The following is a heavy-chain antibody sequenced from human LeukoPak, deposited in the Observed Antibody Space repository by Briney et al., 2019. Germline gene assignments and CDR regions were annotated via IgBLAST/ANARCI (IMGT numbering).Heavy chain of an antibody. CDR3: ARRMSTTLDAFDV. D-gene: IGHD2-2*01. CDR2: IHYSGST. V-gene: IGHV4-59*08. J-gene: IGHJ3*01. CDR1: GGSISSYH. Sequence: SETLSLTCTVSGGSISSYHWSWIRQPPGKGLEWIGYIHYSGSTNYNPSLKSRVTISVDTSKNQFSLKLSSVTAADTAVYYCARRMSTTLDAFDVWGQGTMVTVSS.